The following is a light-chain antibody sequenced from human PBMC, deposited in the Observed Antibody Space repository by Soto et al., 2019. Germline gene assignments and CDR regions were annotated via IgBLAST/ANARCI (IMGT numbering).Light chain of an antibody. J-gene: IGKJ1*01. CDR2: SSS. V-gene: IGKV1-39*01. CDR3: QQSFSSRWT. Sequence: VQRPQSPSSLSASVGDRVTIPCRASQGIITYLNWYQQKPGKAPNLLIYSSSTLQSGVPSRFSGSGSGTDFTLTISSLQPEDFATYYCQQSFSSRWTFGQGAKVDIK. CDR1: QGIITY.